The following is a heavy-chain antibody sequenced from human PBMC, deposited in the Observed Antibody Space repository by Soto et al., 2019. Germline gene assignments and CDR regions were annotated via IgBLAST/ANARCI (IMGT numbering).Heavy chain of an antibody. CDR1: GGSISSYY. Sequence: SETLSLTCTFSGGSISSYYWSWIRQPAGKGLEWIGRIYTSGSTNYNPSLKSRVTISRDNAKNPLHLQMNSLSAEDTAFYYCVKDESINWYSGHFRHWGQGTLVTVSS. V-gene: IGHV4-4*07. CDR2: IYTSGST. CDR3: VKDESINWYSGHFRH. J-gene: IGHJ1*01. D-gene: IGHD6-13*01.